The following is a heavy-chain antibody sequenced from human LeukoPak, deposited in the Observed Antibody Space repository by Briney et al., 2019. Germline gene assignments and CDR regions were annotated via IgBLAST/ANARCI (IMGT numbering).Heavy chain of an antibody. V-gene: IGHV3-72*01. D-gene: IGHD3-22*01. CDR2: TRNKANSYTT. CDR3: AGEVYYYDSSAYYWYFDL. Sequence: GGSLRLSCAASGFTFSDHYMDWVRQAPGKGLEWVGRTRNKANSYTTEYAASVKGRFTISRDDSKNSLYLQMNSLKTEDTAVYFCAGEVYYYDSSAYYWYFDLWGRGTLVTVSS. J-gene: IGHJ2*01. CDR1: GFTFSDHY.